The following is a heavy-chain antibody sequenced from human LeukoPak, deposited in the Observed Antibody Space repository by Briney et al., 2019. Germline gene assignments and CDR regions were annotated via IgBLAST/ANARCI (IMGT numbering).Heavy chain of an antibody. Sequence: PGGSLRLSCAASGFTFSSYGMHWVRQAPGKGLEWVAFIRYDGSNKYYADSVKGRFTISRDNAKNSLYLQMNSLRAEDTAVYYCTRGRYGSSWYPGFGYWGQGTLVTVSS. CDR3: TRGRYGSSWYPGFGY. J-gene: IGHJ4*02. CDR2: IRYDGSNK. V-gene: IGHV3-30*02. CDR1: GFTFSSYG. D-gene: IGHD6-13*01.